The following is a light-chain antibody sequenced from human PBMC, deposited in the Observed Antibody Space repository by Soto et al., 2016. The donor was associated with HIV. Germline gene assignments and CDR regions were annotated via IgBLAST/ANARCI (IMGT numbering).Light chain of an antibody. CDR1: QDINNY. CDR2: PAS. CDR3: QQTDSFPFT. J-gene: IGKJ3*01. V-gene: IGKV1-9*01. Sequence: DIQLTQSPSFLSASVGDRVTITCRASQDINNYLAWYQQKPGKAPNLLIYPASTLQSGVPSRFSGSGSGTEFTLTINSLQPEDFATYYCQQTDSFPFTFGPGTKVNV.